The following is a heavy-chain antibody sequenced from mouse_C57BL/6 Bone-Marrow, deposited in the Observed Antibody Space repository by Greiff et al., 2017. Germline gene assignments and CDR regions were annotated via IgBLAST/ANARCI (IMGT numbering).Heavy chain of an antibody. D-gene: IGHD2-4*01. J-gene: IGHJ2*01. CDR3: AIITTPDY. Sequence: LQESGAELARPGASVKMSCKASGYTFTSYTMHWVKQRPGQGLEWIGYINPSSGYTKYNQKFKDKATLTADKSSSTAYMQLSSLTSEDSAVYYCAIITTPDYWGQGTTLTVSS. V-gene: IGHV1-4*01. CDR1: GYTFTSYT. CDR2: INPSSGYT.